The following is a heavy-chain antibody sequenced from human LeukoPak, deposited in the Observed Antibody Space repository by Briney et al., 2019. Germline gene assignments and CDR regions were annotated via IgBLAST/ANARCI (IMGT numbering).Heavy chain of an antibody. D-gene: IGHD3-3*01. CDR1: GFTVSNNY. Sequence: PGGSLRLSCAASGFTVSNNYMSWVRQAPGKGLEWIGSIYYSGSTNYNPSLKSRVTISVDTSKNQFSLKLSSVTAADTAVYYCARGPYDFWSGYYTGSRGPRAFDIWGQGTMVTVSS. CDR3: ARGPYDFWSGYYTGSRGPRAFDI. CDR2: IYYSGST. V-gene: IGHV4-59*02. J-gene: IGHJ3*02.